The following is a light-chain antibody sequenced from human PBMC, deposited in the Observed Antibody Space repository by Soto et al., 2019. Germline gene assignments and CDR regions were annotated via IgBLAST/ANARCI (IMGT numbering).Light chain of an antibody. V-gene: IGKV3-15*01. CDR3: QQYADWPKT. Sequence: EIVMTQSPVTLSVSPGERATLSCRASQSVGSNLAWYQQKPGQAPRLLISGASTGATGVPATFSGSGSGTEFTLTINSLQSEDFAVYFCQQYADWPKTFGQGTKVDIK. CDR1: QSVGSN. CDR2: GAS. J-gene: IGKJ1*01.